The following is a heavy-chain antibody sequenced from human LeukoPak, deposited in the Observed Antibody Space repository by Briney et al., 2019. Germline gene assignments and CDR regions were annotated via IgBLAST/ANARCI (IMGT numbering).Heavy chain of an antibody. CDR1: RFTFSDYY. V-gene: IGHV3-11*04. D-gene: IGHD3-3*01. CDR2: ISSSGSTI. CDR3: AMDYDFWSGFYGMDV. J-gene: IGHJ6*02. Sequence: PGGSLRLSCAASRFTFSDYYMSWIRQAPGKGLEWVSYISSSGSTIYYADSVKGRFTISRDNAKNSLYLQMNSLRAEDTAVYYCAMDYDFWSGFYGMDVWGQGTTVTVSS.